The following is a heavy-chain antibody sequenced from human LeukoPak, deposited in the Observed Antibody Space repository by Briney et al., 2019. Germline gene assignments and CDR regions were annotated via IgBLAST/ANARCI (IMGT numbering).Heavy chain of an antibody. J-gene: IGHJ4*02. CDR1: GGSISSYY. CDR3: ARGVYDSSGYYFFDY. V-gene: IGHV4-59*01. CDR2: IYYTGSA. Sequence: PSETLSLTCTVSGGSISSYYWSWIRQPPGRGLDWIAYIYYTGSANYNSSLRGRVTTSVDTSKNQFSLQLSSVTAADTAVYYCARGVYDSSGYYFFDYWGQGTLVTVSS. D-gene: IGHD3-22*01.